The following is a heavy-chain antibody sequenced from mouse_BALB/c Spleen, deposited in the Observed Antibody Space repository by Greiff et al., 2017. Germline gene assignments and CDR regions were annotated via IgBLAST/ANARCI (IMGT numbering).Heavy chain of an antibody. D-gene: IGHD1-1*01. CDR1: GFSLTSYG. Sequence: VQGVESGPGLVAPSQSLSITCTVSGFSLTSYGVHWVRQPPGKGLEWLGVIWAGGSTNYNSALMSRLSISKDNSKSQVFLKMNSLQTDDTAMYYCAREGGGGLLRAFAYRGQGTLVTVSA. CDR3: AREGGGGLLRAFAY. J-gene: IGHJ3*01. V-gene: IGHV2-9*02. CDR2: IWAGGST.